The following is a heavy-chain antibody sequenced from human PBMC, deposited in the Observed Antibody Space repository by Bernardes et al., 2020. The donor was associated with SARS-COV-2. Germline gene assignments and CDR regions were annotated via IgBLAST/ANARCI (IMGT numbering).Heavy chain of an antibody. Sequence: SVTFSFNSSGYPFTSYHMHWVRQSPGQGLEWMGIINPSGGSTSYAQKFQGRVTMTRDTSTSTVYMELSSLRSEDTAVYYCARAGSSWWFDPWGQGTLVTVSS. J-gene: IGHJ5*02. CDR2: INPSGGST. CDR3: ARAGSSWWFDP. V-gene: IGHV1-46*03. CDR1: GYPFTSYH.